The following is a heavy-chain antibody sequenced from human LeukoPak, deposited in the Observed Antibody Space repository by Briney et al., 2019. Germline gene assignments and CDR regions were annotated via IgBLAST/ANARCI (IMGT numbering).Heavy chain of an antibody. V-gene: IGHV3-30*02. D-gene: IGHD3-10*01. CDR2: IRYDGSNK. Sequence: GGSLRLSCAASGFTFSSYGMHWVRQAPGKGLEWVAFIRYDGSNKYYADSVKGRFTISRDNSKNTLYLQMNSLRAEDTAAYYCAKEKDYGSGSFSFDYWGQGTLVTVSS. CDR3: AKEKDYGSGSFSFDY. CDR1: GFTFSSYG. J-gene: IGHJ4*02.